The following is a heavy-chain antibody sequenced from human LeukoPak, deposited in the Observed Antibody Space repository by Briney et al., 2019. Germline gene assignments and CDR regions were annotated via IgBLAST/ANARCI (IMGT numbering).Heavy chain of an antibody. CDR2: IIPIFGTA. Sequence: SVKVSCKASGGTFSSYAISWVRQAPGRGLEWMGRIIPIFGTANYAQKFQGRVTITTDKSTSTAYMELSSLRSEDTAVYYCARTVGRRAVAGYYFDYWGQGTLVTVSS. J-gene: IGHJ4*02. V-gene: IGHV1-69*05. CDR3: ARTVGRRAVAGYYFDY. D-gene: IGHD6-19*01. CDR1: GGTFSSYA.